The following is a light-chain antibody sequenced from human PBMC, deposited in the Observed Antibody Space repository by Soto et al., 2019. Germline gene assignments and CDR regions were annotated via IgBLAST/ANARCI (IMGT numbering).Light chain of an antibody. CDR2: GAS. V-gene: IGKV3-15*01. CDR3: QQYSSSLT. J-gene: IGKJ4*02. Sequence: EIFMTQSPATLSVFPGERVILSCRASQSVGSTLAWYQQKPGQAPRLLIRGASTRATGVPARFSGSGSGTEFTLTISSLQSEDLAVYYCQQYSSSLTFGGGTTLEIK. CDR1: QSVGST.